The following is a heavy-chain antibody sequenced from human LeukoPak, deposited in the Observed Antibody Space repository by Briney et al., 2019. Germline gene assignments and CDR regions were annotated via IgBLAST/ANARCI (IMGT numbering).Heavy chain of an antibody. CDR2: ISAYHGNT. V-gene: IGHV1-18*01. CDR1: GYTFTSYG. CDR3: ARVEMATIKRGFDY. D-gene: IGHD5-24*01. J-gene: IGHJ4*02. Sequence: ASVKVSCKASGYTFTSYGISWVRQAPGQGLEWMGWISAYHGNTNYAQKLQGRVTMTTDTSTSTAYMELRSLRSDDTAVYYCARVEMATIKRGFDYWGQGTLVTVSS.